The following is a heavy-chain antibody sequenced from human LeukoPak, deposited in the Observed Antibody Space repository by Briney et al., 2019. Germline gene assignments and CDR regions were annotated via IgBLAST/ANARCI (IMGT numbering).Heavy chain of an antibody. V-gene: IGHV3-30*18. D-gene: IGHD1-14*01. CDR3: AKGGPGPGETTYSSNGMAV. Sequence: PGRSLRLCCAASGITVSSYGRHWGRQAPGKGLGWVAVLSYDGSNKYYADSVKGRFTIAGDNSRTALYLQMSSMRADDAVCYYCAKGGPGPGETTYSSNGMAVWGQRTTVTAPS. CDR2: LSYDGSNK. CDR1: GITVSSYG. J-gene: IGHJ6*02.